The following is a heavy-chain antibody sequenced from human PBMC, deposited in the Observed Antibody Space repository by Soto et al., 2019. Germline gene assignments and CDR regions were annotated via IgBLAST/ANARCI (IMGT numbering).Heavy chain of an antibody. Sequence: PSETLSLTCAVYGGSFSGYYWTRIRQPPGTGLEWIGEINHSGSTNYNPSLKSRVTISVDTSKNQFSLKLTSVTAADTDVYYCARDKITGLFDYCGQRTLVPVSA. CDR2: INHSGST. D-gene: IGHD2-8*02. V-gene: IGHV4-34*01. CDR1: GGSFSGYY. CDR3: ARDKITGLFDY. J-gene: IGHJ4*02.